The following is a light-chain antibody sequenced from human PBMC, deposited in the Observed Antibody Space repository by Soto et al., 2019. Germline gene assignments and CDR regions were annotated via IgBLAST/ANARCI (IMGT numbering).Light chain of an antibody. CDR3: CSYAGSSTFVV. Sequence: QSALTQPASVSGSPGQSITISCTGTSNDVGGYNLVSWYQQHPGKAPKLMIYEVTKRPSGVSDRFSGSKSGNTASLTISGLQAEDEADYYCCSYAGSSTFVVFGGGTKVTVL. CDR2: EVT. V-gene: IGLV2-23*02. J-gene: IGLJ2*01. CDR1: SNDVGGYNL.